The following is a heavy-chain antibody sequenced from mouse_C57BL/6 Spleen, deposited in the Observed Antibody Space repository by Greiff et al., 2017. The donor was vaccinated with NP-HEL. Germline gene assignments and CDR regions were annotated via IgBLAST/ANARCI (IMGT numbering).Heavy chain of an antibody. D-gene: IGHD2-5*01. CDR1: GFTFSSYA. CDR2: ISSGGDYI. V-gene: IGHV5-9-1*02. J-gene: IGHJ3*01. Sequence: EVKVEESGEGLVKPGGSLKLSCAASGFTFSSYAMSWVRQTPEKRLEWVAYISSGGDYIYYADTVKGRFTISRDNARNTLYLQMSSLKSEDTAMYYCTRATPKYSNYPWFAYWGQGTLVTVSA. CDR3: TRATPKYSNYPWFAY.